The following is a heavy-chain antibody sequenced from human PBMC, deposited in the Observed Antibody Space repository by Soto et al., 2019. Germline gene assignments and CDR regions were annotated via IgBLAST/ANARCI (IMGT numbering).Heavy chain of an antibody. D-gene: IGHD1-26*01. V-gene: IGHV3-48*04. CDR2: ISGGGGTM. CDR3: ARGKSGTYSVDY. CDR1: GFTFSRYT. Sequence: EVQVVESGGGSVQPGGSLRLSCAASGFTFSRYTMNWVRQAPGKGLEWLSYISGGGGTMSYADSVKGRVTISRDNAKNSLYLQMDSLRAEDTAVYYCARGKSGTYSVDYWGQGTLVTVSS. J-gene: IGHJ4*02.